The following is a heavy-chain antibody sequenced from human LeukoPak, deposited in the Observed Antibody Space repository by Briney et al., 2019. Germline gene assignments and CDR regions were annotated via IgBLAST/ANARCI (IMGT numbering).Heavy chain of an antibody. CDR3: ARGGYDFWSGYYGSPGRLWAQKYYFDY. CDR1: GFTFSDYY. J-gene: IGHJ4*02. V-gene: IGHV3-11*06. CDR2: ISSSSSYT. D-gene: IGHD3-3*01. Sequence: GGSLRLSCAASGFTFSDYYMSWIRQAPGKGLEWVSYISSSSSYTNYADSVKGRFTISRDNAKNSLYLQMNSLRAEDTAVYYCARGGYDFWSGYYGSPGRLWAQKYYFDYWGQGTLVTVSS.